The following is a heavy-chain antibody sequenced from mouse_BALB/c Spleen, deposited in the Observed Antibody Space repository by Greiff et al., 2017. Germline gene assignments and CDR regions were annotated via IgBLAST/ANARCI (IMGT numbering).Heavy chain of an antibody. V-gene: IGHV1-82*01. CDR3: ARWGGSQAMDY. CDR2: IYPGDGDT. Sequence: QVQLMESGPELVKPGASVKISCKASGYAFSSSWMNWVKQRPGQGLEWIGRIYPGDGDTNYNGKFKGKATLTADKSSSTAYMQLSSLTSVDSAVYFCARWGGSQAMDYWGQGTSVTVSS. J-gene: IGHJ4*01. CDR1: GYAFSSSW.